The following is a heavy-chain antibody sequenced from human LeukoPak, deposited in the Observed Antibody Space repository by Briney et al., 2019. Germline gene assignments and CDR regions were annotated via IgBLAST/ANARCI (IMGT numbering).Heavy chain of an antibody. CDR2: ISGSGGST. CDR1: GFTFSSYA. V-gene: IGHV3-23*01. J-gene: IGHJ4*02. D-gene: IGHD6-13*01. CDR3: AKDFEYSGYSSSNFDY. Sequence: PGGSLRLSCAASGFTFSSYAMSWVRQAPGKGLEWVSGISGSGGSTYYADSVEGRFTISRDNSKNTLFLQMNSLRAEDTAVYYCAKDFEYSGYSSSNFDYWGQGTLVTVSS.